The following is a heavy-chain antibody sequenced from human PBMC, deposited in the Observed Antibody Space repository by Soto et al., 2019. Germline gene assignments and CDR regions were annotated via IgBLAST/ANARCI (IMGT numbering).Heavy chain of an antibody. D-gene: IGHD3-16*01. CDR3: ARGGGGFYGMGV. J-gene: IGHJ6*01. CDR1: GYTFSSYS. CDR2: ISSSSTNM. Sequence: EVQLVESGGGLILPGGSLRLSCAASGYTFSSYSMNWVRQAPGKGLEWVSYISSSSTNMYYADSVKGRFTISRDNAKNSLYLQMNSLGGEEKAVYYCARGGGGFYGMGVWGQGTKVTVS. V-gene: IGHV3-48*04.